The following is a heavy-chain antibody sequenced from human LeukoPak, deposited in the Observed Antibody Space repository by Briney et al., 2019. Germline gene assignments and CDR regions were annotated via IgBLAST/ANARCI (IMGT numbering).Heavy chain of an antibody. Sequence: GGSLRLSCAASGFTFSSYSMNWVRQAPGKGLEWLGNIKEDGSEKYYVDFVKGRFTISRDNAKNSLSLQMNSLRVEDTAVYYCARDRGWLVSDYWGQGTLVTVSS. J-gene: IGHJ4*02. CDR1: GFTFSSYS. D-gene: IGHD6-19*01. CDR3: ARDRGWLVSDY. V-gene: IGHV3-7*03. CDR2: IKEDGSEK.